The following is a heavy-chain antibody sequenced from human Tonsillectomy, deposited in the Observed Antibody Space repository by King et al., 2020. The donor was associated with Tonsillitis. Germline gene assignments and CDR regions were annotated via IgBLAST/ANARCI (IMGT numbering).Heavy chain of an antibody. CDR1: GGSISSYY. CDR3: ARLSEGYYYDGRYYYMDV. J-gene: IGHJ6*03. D-gene: IGHD3-22*01. Sequence: LQLQESGPGLVKPSETLSLTCTVSGGSISSYYWSWIRQPPGKGLEWIGYIFDSGSSNYNPSLKSRVTISVDTSKNQFSLQLSSVTAADTAMYYCARLSEGYYYDGRYYYMDVWGKGTTVTVSS. CDR2: IFDSGSS. V-gene: IGHV4-59*01.